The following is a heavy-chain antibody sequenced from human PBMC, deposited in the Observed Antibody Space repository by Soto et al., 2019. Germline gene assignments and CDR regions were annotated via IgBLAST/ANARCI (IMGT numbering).Heavy chain of an antibody. Sequence: GESLKISCKGSGYSFTSYWISWVRQMPGKGLEWMGRIDPSDSYTNYSPSFQGHVTISADKSISTAYLQWSSLKASDTSMYYCARHTLNSSGWTYYYYGMDVWGQGTTVTVSS. CDR2: IDPSDSYT. CDR3: ARHTLNSSGWTYYYYGMDV. CDR1: GYSFTSYW. J-gene: IGHJ6*02. V-gene: IGHV5-10-1*01. D-gene: IGHD6-19*01.